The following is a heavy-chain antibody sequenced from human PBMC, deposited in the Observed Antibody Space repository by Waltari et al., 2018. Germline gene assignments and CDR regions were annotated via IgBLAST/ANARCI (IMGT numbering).Heavy chain of an antibody. J-gene: IGHJ4*02. V-gene: IGHV3-23*01. Sequence: EGQLLESGGGLVQPGGSLSLSCVASGFSFSSYAMSWVRQDPGKGVEWVSCSRGDRGSTHDADSGEGRFTIYGDNSKNTLDLQMNSLRAEDTGVYYCAKRIYGGAALWGQGTLVTVSS. CDR2: SRGDRGST. CDR1: GFSFSSYA. CDR3: AKRIYGGAAL. D-gene: IGHD1-26*01.